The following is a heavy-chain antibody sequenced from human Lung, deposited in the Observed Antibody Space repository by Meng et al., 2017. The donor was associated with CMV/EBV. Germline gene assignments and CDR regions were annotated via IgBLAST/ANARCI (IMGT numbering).Heavy chain of an antibody. V-gene: IGHV4-34*01. D-gene: IGHD1-7*01. Sequence: SXTLSLXCAVYGGSFSGYYWSWIRQPPGKGLEWIGEINHSGSTNSYACLKSRGTITVDTSTNQFSLMLSSVTAADTAVYYCAREGIAGTIGFDPWGQGTLVTVSS. CDR3: AREGIAGTIGFDP. CDR1: GGSFSGYY. J-gene: IGHJ5*02. CDR2: INHSGST.